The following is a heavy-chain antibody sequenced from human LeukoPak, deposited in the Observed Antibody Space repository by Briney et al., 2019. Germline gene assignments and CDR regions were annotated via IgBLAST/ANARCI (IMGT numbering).Heavy chain of an antibody. J-gene: IGHJ6*02. CDR2: IGSYNSP. V-gene: IGHV3-23*01. Sequence: PGGTLRLSCEGSGFTFSGYAMSWVRQAPGKGLEWVSSIGSYNSPHYSVSVQRRFAISTDNSKSMLFLQLNSLRAEDTALYYCARDLHYYVPMDVWGQGTTVTVSS. CDR3: ARDLHYYVPMDV. D-gene: IGHD3-10*02. CDR1: GFTFSGYA.